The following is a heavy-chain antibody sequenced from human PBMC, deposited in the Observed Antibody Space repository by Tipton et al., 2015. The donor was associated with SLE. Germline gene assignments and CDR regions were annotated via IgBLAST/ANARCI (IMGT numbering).Heavy chain of an antibody. CDR1: GYTFTSYG. CDR3: TREDAKLGATVDYIYYYMDV. V-gene: IGHV1-18*01. J-gene: IGHJ6*03. CDR2: ISAYNDNT. Sequence: QLVQSGPEVKKPGASVKVSCKASGYTFTSYGISWVRQAPGQGLEWMGWISAYNDNTNYSQKLQGRVTMTTDTSTNTAYMELRSLRSDDTAVYYCTREDAKLGATVDYIYYYMDVWGEGTMVTVSS. D-gene: IGHD3-16*01.